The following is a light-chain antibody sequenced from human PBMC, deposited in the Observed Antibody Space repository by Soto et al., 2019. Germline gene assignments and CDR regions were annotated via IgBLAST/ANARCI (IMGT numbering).Light chain of an antibody. J-gene: IGLJ1*01. Sequence: QSVLAQPASVSGSPGQSITISCTGTRYDVGTYNYVSWYQHHPGQAPKLIIYDVGSRPSGVSHRFSGSKSGITASLAISGLQAEDEADYCCTSYTSNHPCFYGFGTGIKVTVL. CDR2: DVG. CDR3: TSYTSNHPCFYG. V-gene: IGLV2-14*03. CDR1: RYDVGTYNY.